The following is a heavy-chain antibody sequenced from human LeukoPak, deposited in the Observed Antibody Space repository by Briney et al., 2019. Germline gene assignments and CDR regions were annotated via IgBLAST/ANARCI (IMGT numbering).Heavy chain of an antibody. CDR2: ISSRSSNI. CDR3: ARETVNSGYDS. V-gene: IGHV3-21*01. J-gene: IGHJ4*02. CDR1: GFTFSSYS. D-gene: IGHD5-12*01. Sequence: GGSLRLSCAASGFTFSSYSMNWVRQAPGKGLEWVSSISSRSSNIYYADSVKGRFTISRDNAKNSLYLQMNSLRAEDTAVYYCARETVNSGYDSWGQGTLVTVSS.